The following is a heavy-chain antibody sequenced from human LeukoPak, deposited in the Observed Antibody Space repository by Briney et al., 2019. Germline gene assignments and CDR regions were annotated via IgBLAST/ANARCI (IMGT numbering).Heavy chain of an antibody. V-gene: IGHV3-9*01. Sequence: GRSLRLSCAASGFTFDDYAMHWVRQAPGKGLERVSGISWNSGSIGYADSVKGRFTISRDNAKNSLYLQMNSLRAEDTALYYCAKDQQLGDYYYYYGMDVWGQGTTVTVSS. J-gene: IGHJ6*02. CDR2: ISWNSGSI. CDR3: AKDQQLGDYYYYYGMDV. CDR1: GFTFDDYA. D-gene: IGHD6-13*01.